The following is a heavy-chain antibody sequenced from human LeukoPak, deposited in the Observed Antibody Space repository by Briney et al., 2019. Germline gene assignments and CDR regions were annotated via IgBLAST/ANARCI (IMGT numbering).Heavy chain of an antibody. CDR1: GFTFSSYS. D-gene: IGHD1-14*01. Sequence: PGGSLRLTCAASGFTFSSYSMNWVRQAPGKGLEWVSSISSSSSYIYYADSVKGRFTISRDNAKNSLYLQMNSLRAEDTAVYYCARNEPLRGEGMDVWGQGTTVTVSS. CDR2: ISSSSSYI. CDR3: ARNEPLRGEGMDV. V-gene: IGHV3-21*01. J-gene: IGHJ6*02.